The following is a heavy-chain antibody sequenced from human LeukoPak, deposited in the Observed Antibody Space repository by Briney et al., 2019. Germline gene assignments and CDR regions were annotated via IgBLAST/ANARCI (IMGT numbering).Heavy chain of an antibody. V-gene: IGHV1-18*04. CDR1: GYTFTGYY. D-gene: IGHD6-13*01. CDR2: ISAYNGNT. CDR3: PRAGYSSSWYNWFDP. Sequence: ASVKVSCKASGYTFTGYYMHWVRQAPGQGLEWMGWISAYNGNTNYAQKLQGRVTMTTDTSTSTAYMELRSLRSDDTAVYYCPRAGYSSSWYNWFDPWGQGALVTVSS. J-gene: IGHJ5*02.